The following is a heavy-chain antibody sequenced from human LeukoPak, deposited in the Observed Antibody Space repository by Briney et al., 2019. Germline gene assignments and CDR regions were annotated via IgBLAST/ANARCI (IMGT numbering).Heavy chain of an antibody. CDR3: AKDRSCTGSSCNVGS. D-gene: IGHD2-2*01. J-gene: IGHJ3*01. CDR2: ISGSGGST. V-gene: IGHV3-23*01. Sequence: GGSLRLSCGASGFTFSSFAMSWVRQAPGKGLEWVSVISGSGGSTYYADSVKGRFTISRDNSKNTLFLQMNSLRAEDTAVYYCAKDRSCTGSSCNVGSWGQGTMVTVSS. CDR1: GFTFSSFA.